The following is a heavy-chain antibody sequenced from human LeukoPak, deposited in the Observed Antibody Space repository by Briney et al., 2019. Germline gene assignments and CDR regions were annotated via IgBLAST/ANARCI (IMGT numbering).Heavy chain of an antibody. CDR2: INHSGST. CDR3: ARGYDYVWGSYRSPRAFDI. Sequence: SETLSLTCAVYGGSFSGYYWSWIRQPPGKGLEWIGEINHSGSTSYNPSLKSRITISVDTSKNQSSLKLNSVTAADTAVYYCARGYDYVWGSYRSPRAFDIWGQGTMVTVSS. J-gene: IGHJ3*02. V-gene: IGHV4-34*01. D-gene: IGHD3-16*02. CDR1: GGSFSGYY.